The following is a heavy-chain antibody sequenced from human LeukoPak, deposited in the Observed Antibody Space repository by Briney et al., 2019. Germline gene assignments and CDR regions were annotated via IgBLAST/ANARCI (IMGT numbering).Heavy chain of an antibody. D-gene: IGHD6-13*01. J-gene: IGHJ4*02. CDR1: GASISSYY. CDR2: IYTSGST. CDR3: ARDGVENSSWYPLDS. V-gene: IGHV4-4*07. Sequence: PSETLSLTCTVSGASISSYYWSWVRQPAGEGLEWIGRIYTSGSTNYKPSLKSRVTMSVDTSKNQFSLKLTSVTAADTAAYYCARDGVENSSWYPLDSWGPGTLVTVSS.